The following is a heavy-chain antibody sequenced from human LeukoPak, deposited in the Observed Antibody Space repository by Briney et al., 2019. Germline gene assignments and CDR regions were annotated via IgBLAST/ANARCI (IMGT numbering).Heavy chain of an antibody. J-gene: IGHJ4*02. V-gene: IGHV4-4*09. CDR2: IHTSGST. CDR1: GGSISGVY. Sequence: SETLSLTCTVSGGSISGVYWNWIRQPPRKGLEWVGYIHTSGSTSFNASLRSRLTFSIDTSKNQVSLRLSSVTATDTAVYYCAKVGATTLALGFDYWGQGTLVTVSS. D-gene: IGHD1-26*01. CDR3: AKVGATTLALGFDY.